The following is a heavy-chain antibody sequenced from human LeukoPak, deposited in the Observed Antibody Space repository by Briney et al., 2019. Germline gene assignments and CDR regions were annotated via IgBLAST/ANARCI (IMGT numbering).Heavy chain of an antibody. J-gene: IGHJ5*02. CDR2: ISSSSSYT. D-gene: IGHD2-2*01. CDR1: GFTFSDYY. CDR3: ARDKRCSSISCYADPVST. Sequence: GGSLRLSCAASGFTFSDYYMSWIRQAPGKGLEWVSYISSSSSYTNYADSVRGRFTISRDNAKNSLYLQMNSLRAEDTAVYYCARDKRCSSISCYADPVSTWGQGTLVTVSS. V-gene: IGHV3-11*06.